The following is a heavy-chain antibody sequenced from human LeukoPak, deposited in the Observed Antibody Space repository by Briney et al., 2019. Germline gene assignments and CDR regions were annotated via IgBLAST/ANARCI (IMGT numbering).Heavy chain of an antibody. Sequence: PSETLSLTCTVSGGSISSGSYYWSWIRQPAGKGLEWIGRIYTSGSTNYNPSLKSRVTISVDTSKNQFSLKLSSVTAADTAVYYCARDWAAGNLINWGQGTLVTVSS. CDR3: ARDWAAGNLIN. D-gene: IGHD3-10*01. CDR2: IYTSGST. J-gene: IGHJ4*02. V-gene: IGHV4-61*02. CDR1: GGSISSGSYY.